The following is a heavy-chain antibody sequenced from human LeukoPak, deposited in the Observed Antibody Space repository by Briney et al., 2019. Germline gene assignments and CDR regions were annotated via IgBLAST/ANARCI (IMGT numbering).Heavy chain of an antibody. Sequence: GGSLRLSCTSSGFIFSDYVISWVRQAPGKGREWVGFIRLSSYGATTEYGASVKDRFTISRDDSKSIAYLQMNSLKTDDTGVYYCSRGYGGSGNCTDWGQGTPVTVSS. D-gene: IGHD3-10*01. J-gene: IGHJ4*02. CDR1: GFIFSDYV. CDR3: SRGYGGSGNCTD. CDR2: IRLSSYGATT. V-gene: IGHV3-49*04.